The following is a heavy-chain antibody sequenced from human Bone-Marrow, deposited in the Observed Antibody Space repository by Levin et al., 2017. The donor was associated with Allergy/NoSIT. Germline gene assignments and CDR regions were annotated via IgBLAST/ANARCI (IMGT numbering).Heavy chain of an antibody. CDR2: IHPGDSDT. CDR1: GYNFTNHW. D-gene: IGHD3/OR15-3a*01. Sequence: GESLKISCKGSGYNFTNHWIGWVRQMPGKGLEWMAIIHPGDSDTSYGPSFQDQVSLSIDTSITTAYLQWRSLKASDTAMYFCARQRLDWDDAFDIWGQGTMVTVSS. J-gene: IGHJ3*02. CDR3: ARQRLDWDDAFDI. V-gene: IGHV5-51*01.